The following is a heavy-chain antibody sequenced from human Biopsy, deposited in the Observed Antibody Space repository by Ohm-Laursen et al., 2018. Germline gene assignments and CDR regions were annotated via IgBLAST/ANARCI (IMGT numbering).Heavy chain of an antibody. Sequence: ASVKVSCKVSGYTLTELSMHWVRQAPGKGLEWMGGFAPENGKTVYAQNFQARVSMTEDTSTDTAYMELRSLGSDDTAVYYCARDKYRSWNYFDNWGQGSLVTVSS. D-gene: IGHD6-19*01. CDR1: GYTLTELS. V-gene: IGHV1-24*01. CDR2: FAPENGKT. J-gene: IGHJ4*02. CDR3: ARDKYRSWNYFDN.